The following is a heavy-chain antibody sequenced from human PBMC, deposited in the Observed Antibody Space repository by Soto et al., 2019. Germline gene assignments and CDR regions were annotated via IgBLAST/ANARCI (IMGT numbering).Heavy chain of an antibody. Sequence: QVQLVESGGGVVQPGRYLRLSCAASGFTFSSYGRHWVRQAPGKGLEWVAVISYDGSNKYYADSVKGRLTIYRDNSKNTLYLQMNSLRAEDTAVYYCTKDRGNSSGCAYFYYYGMDVWGQGTTVTVSS. CDR3: TKDRGNSSGCAYFYYYGMDV. CDR2: ISYDGSNK. J-gene: IGHJ6*02. D-gene: IGHD6-19*01. CDR1: GFTFSSYG. V-gene: IGHV3-30*18.